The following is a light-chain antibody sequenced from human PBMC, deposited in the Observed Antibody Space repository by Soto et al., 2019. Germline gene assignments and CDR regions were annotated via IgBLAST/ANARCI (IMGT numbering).Light chain of an antibody. CDR2: ASS. J-gene: IGKJ5*01. CDR3: QQYDDFPVN. Sequence: AIRMTQSPSSFSASAGDTVTITFLASQGISRYLAWYQQRPGKAPKLLIFASSTLQSGVPSRFSGSGSGTDFALTISSLQSEDFATYYCQQYDDFPVNFGQGTRLEIK. V-gene: IGKV1-8*01. CDR1: QGISRY.